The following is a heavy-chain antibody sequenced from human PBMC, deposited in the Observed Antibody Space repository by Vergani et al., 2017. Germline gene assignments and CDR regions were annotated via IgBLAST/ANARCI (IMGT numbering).Heavy chain of an antibody. CDR2: ISYDGSNK. CDR3: AKDPEYFQH. CDR1: GFTFSSYA. J-gene: IGHJ1*01. V-gene: IGHV3-30-3*01. Sequence: QVQLVESGGGVVPPGRSLRLSCAASGFTFSSYAMHWVRQAPGKGLEWVAVISYDGSNKYYADSVKGRFTISRDNSKNTLYLQMNSLRAEDTAVYYCAKDPEYFQHWGQGTLVTVSS.